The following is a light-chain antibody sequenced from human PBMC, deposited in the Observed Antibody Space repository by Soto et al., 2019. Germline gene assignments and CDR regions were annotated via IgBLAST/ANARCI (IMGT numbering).Light chain of an antibody. J-gene: IGKJ3*01. V-gene: IGKV3-15*01. CDR2: GAS. Sequence: EIVMTQTPATLSVSPGERATLSCSASQSVYNNLAWYQQKPGQAPRLLIYGASTRATGIPARFSGSGSGTDFTLTISSLQAEDVAVYYCQQCYSSPPTFGPGTKVDIK. CDR3: QQCYSSPPT. CDR1: QSVYNN.